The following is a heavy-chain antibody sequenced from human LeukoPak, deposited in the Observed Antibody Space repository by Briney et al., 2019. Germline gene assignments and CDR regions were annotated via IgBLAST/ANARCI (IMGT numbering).Heavy chain of an antibody. CDR1: GFTFSTYW. D-gene: IGHD3-16*02. V-gene: IGHV3-7*04. Sequence: PGGSLRLSCAASGFTFSTYWMTWVRQAPGKGLEWVANIKQDGGDKYYVDSVKGRFTISRDNAKNSLSLQMHSLRAEDTAVYYCARVAHDYVWGSYRQYTFDYWGQGTLVTVSS. J-gene: IGHJ4*02. CDR2: IKQDGGDK. CDR3: ARVAHDYVWGSYRQYTFDY.